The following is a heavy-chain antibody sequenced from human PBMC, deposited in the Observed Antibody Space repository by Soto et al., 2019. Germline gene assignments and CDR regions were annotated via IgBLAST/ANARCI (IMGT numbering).Heavy chain of an antibody. J-gene: IGHJ3*01. CDR1: GVSITRSYW. CDR3: ARGDVVTTGGRGNCFDV. D-gene: IGHD4-17*01. CDR2: IYHTGST. V-gene: IGHV4-4*02. Sequence: LQESGPRLVEPSGTLSLTCAVSGVSITRSYWWTWVRQPPGKGLEWIDEIYHTGSTNYNPSLKSRVSISVDDSKNSFSLNLASVTAADTAVYFCARGDVVTTGGRGNCFDVWGQGTTVSVSS.